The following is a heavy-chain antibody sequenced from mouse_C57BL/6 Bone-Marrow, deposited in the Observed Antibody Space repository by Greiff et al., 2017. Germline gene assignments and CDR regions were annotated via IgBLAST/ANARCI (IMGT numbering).Heavy chain of an antibody. J-gene: IGHJ4*01. CDR1: GYTFTSYW. V-gene: IGHV1-69*01. D-gene: IGHD1-1*01. Sequence: QVQLQQPGAELVVPGASVKLSCKASGYTFTSYWMHWVKQRPGQGLEWIGEIDPSDSYTNYNQKFKGKSTLTVDKSSSTAYLQLSSLTSEDSAVYYCARGYYGSSSYYYARDYWGQGTSVTVSS. CDR3: ARGYYGSSSYYYARDY. CDR2: IDPSDSYT.